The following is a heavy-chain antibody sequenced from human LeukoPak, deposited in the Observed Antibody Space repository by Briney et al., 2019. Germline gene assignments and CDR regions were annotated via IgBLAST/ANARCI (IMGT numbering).Heavy chain of an antibody. V-gene: IGHV4-59*01. CDR1: GGSISSYY. CDR2: IYYSGST. D-gene: IGHD2-15*01. CDR3: AGGYCSGGTCYDYYAMDV. Sequence: PSETLSLTCTVSGGSISSYYWRWIRQPPGKGLEWIGYIYYSGSTNYNPSLKSRVTVSVDTSKNQFSLRLTSVTAADTAVYYCAGGYCSGGTCYDYYAMDVWGQGTTVTVSS. J-gene: IGHJ6*02.